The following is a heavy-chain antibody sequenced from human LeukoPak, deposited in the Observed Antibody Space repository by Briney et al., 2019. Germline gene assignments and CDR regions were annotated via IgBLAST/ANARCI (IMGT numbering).Heavy chain of an antibody. CDR1: GFTFSSYG. CDR3: AKDEGDGYGSGSYSSY. CDR2: ISYDGSNK. D-gene: IGHD3-10*01. J-gene: IGHJ4*02. V-gene: IGHV3-30*18. Sequence: GRSLRLSCAASGFTFSSYGMHWVRQAPGKGLEWVAVISYDGSNKYYADSVKGRFTISRDNSKNTLYLQMNSLRAEDTAVYYCAKDEGDGYGSGSYSSYWGQGTLVSVSS.